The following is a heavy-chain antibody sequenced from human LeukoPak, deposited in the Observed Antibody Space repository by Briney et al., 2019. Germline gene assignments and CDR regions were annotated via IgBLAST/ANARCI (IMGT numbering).Heavy chain of an antibody. CDR3: ARDATVRGPYGGHHFYSYMDV. Sequence: ASVKVSCKASGYTFTSYYMHWVRQAPGQGLEWMGIINPSGGSTSYAQKFQGRVTMTRNTSISTAYMELSSLRSEDTAVYYCARDATVRGPYGGHHFYSYMDVWGKGTTVTISS. CDR2: INPSGGST. V-gene: IGHV1-46*01. CDR1: GYTFTSYY. J-gene: IGHJ6*03. D-gene: IGHD3-10*01.